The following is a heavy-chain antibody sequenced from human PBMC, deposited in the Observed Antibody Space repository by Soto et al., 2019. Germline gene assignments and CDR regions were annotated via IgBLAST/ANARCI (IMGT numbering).Heavy chain of an antibody. CDR2: IYYSVST. V-gene: IGHV4-59*01. CDR1: GGSISSYS. CDR3: ARSNSGYDPGAFDY. Sequence: SETLSLTCTVSGGSISSYSWSWFRQPPEKGLQWIGYIYYSVSTNYHPSLRSRVTISVDTSKNQFSLKLSSVTAADTAVYHCARSNSGYDPGAFDYWGQGTLVTVSS. D-gene: IGHD5-12*01. J-gene: IGHJ4*02.